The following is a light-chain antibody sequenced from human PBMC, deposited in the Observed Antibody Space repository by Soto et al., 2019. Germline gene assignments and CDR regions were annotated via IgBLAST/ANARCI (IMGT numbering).Light chain of an antibody. V-gene: IGLV1-40*01. CDR1: SFNIGAGYD. CDR3: QSYDSSLRGSYV. Sequence: QSVLTQPPSVSGVPGQRVTISCTGSSFNIGAGYDVHWYQQLPGTAPKLLIYGNSNRPSGVPDRFSGSKSGTSASLAITGLQAEDEADYYCQSYDSSLRGSYVFGTGTKVT. J-gene: IGLJ1*01. CDR2: GNS.